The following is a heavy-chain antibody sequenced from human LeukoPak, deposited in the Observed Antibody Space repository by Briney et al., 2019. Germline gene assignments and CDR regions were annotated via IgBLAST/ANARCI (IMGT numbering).Heavy chain of an antibody. D-gene: IGHD6-19*01. CDR3: AKDLSGWPFDY. CDR2: INHSGST. CDR1: GGSFSGYY. V-gene: IGHV4-34*01. Sequence: SETLSLTCAVYGGSFSGYYWSWIRQPPGKGLEWIGEINHSGSTNYNPSLKSRVTISVDTSKNQFSLKLSSVTAADTAVYYCAKDLSGWPFDYWGQGTLVTVSS. J-gene: IGHJ4*02.